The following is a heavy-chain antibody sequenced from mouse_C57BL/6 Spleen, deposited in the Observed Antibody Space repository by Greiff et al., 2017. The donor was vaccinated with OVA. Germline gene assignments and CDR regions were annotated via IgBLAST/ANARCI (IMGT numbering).Heavy chain of an antibody. Sequence: EVHLVESGPGLVKPSQSLSLTCSVTGYSITSGYYWNWIRQFPGNKLEWMGYISYDGSNNYNPSLKNRISITRDTSKNQFFLKLNSVTTEDTATYYCARELAMDYWGQGTSVTVSS. CDR3: ARELAMDY. V-gene: IGHV3-6*01. CDR2: ISYDGSN. CDR1: GYSITSGYY. J-gene: IGHJ4*01.